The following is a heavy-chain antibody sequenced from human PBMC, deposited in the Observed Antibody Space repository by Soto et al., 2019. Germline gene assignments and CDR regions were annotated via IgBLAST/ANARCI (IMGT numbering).Heavy chain of an antibody. CDR3: AKDRLESVGDLYDP. J-gene: IGHJ5*02. D-gene: IGHD3-3*01. V-gene: IGHV3-23*01. Sequence: EVQVLESGGGLVQPGGSLRLSCAASGFTFSSYAMRWLRQAPGKGPEWVSCIGGSDGSTYYADSVKGRFTISRDNSKNTLHLQMNTLRAEDTAVYYCAKDRLESVGDLYDPWGQGTLVTVSS. CDR2: IGGSDGST. CDR1: GFTFSSYA.